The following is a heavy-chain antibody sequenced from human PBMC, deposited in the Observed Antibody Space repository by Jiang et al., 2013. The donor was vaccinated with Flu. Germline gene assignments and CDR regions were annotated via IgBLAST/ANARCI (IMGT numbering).Heavy chain of an antibody. CDR1: GFTLSGSS. CDR2: IRTKGNNYAT. V-gene: IGHV3-73*01. CDR3: TGEVAAIGSPLGAFDI. Sequence: VQLVESGGGLVQPGGSLRLSCAASGFTLSGSSVDWVRQASGKGLEWVGRIRTKGNNYATAYAASFKGRFTISRDDSQSTVYLQMNSLKTEDTALYYCTGEVAAIGSPLGAFDI. J-gene: IGHJ3*02. D-gene: IGHD5-24*01.